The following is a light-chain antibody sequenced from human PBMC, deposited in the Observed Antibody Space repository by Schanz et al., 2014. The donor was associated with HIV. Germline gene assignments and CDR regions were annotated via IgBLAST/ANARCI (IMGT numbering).Light chain of an antibody. V-gene: IGKV3-11*01. Sequence: EIVLTQSPASLSFSPGERATLSCRASQSVGTYLAWYQQKPGQAPRLLIYDAINRATGIPARFSGSGSGTDFTLTISSLQPDDLATYYCQNYNEYSPFIFGQGTKLEI. CDR1: QSVGTY. CDR3: QNYNEYSPFI. J-gene: IGKJ2*01. CDR2: DAI.